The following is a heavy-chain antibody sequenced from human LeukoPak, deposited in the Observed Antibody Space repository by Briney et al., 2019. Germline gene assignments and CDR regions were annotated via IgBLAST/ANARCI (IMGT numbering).Heavy chain of an antibody. J-gene: IGHJ4*02. CDR3: AKVPTALTGEYYFDY. V-gene: IGHV3-23*01. D-gene: IGHD7-27*01. Sequence: GGSLRLSCAASGFTFSSYAMSWLRQAPGKGLEWVSAISGSGGSTYYADSVKGRFTISRDNSKNTLYLQMNSLRAEDTAVYYCAKVPTALTGEYYFDYWGQGTLVTVSS. CDR1: GFTFSSYA. CDR2: ISGSGGST.